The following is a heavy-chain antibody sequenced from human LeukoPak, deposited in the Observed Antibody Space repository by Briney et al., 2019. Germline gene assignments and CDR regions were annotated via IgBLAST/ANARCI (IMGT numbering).Heavy chain of an antibody. V-gene: IGHV4-59*01. CDR3: ARSQDIVVVPAAIGPYFDY. Sequence: PSETLSLTCTVSGGSISSYYWSWIRQPPGKGLEWIGYIYYSGSTNYNPSLKSRVTISVDTSKNQFSLKLSSVTAADTAVYYCARSQDIVVVPAAIGPYFDYWGQGTLVTVSS. CDR2: IYYSGST. CDR1: GGSISSYY. D-gene: IGHD2-2*02. J-gene: IGHJ4*02.